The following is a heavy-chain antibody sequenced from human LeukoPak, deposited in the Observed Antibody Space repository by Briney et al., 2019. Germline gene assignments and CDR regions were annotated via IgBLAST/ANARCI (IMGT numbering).Heavy chain of an antibody. V-gene: IGHV3-23*01. CDR1: GFTFSSYA. D-gene: IGHD6-6*01. Sequence: GGSLRLSCAASGFTFSSYAMSWVRQAPGKGLEWVSAISISGENPYYADSVKGRFTISRDTSRNTLYLQMHSLRAEDTAVYYCARLISTSSSRFSDYWGQGTLVTVSS. J-gene: IGHJ4*02. CDR2: ISISGENP. CDR3: ARLISTSSSRFSDY.